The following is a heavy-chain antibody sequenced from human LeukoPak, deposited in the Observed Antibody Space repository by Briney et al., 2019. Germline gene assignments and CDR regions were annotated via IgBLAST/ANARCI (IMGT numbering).Heavy chain of an antibody. CDR1: GGSISSSSYY. D-gene: IGHD3-22*01. CDR2: IYYSGTT. CDR3: ARLQYYYDSRGYLSYYLDY. V-gene: IGHV4-39*01. J-gene: IGHJ4*02. Sequence: KTSETLSLTCTVSGGSISSSSYYWGWIRQPPGKGLEWIGSIYYSGTTYYNPSLKSLFTISVDTSKNQFSLKLSPVTAADTAVYYCARLQYYYDSRGYLSYYLDYWGQGTPVTVSS.